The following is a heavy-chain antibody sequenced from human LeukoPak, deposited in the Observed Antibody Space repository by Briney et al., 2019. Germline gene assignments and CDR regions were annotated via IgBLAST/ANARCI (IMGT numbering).Heavy chain of an antibody. J-gene: IGHJ4*02. CDR3: ARGQWWELQVY. V-gene: IGHV1-8*01. CDR1: GSTFTSYD. Sequence: ASVQVSCTASGSTFTSYDITWVRQAAGQGLEEMGCMTPNISNSGHSQKFQGGIPMTRNSSTSEAYMELSSLRSEDTAVYYCARGQWWELQVYWGQGTLVTVSS. D-gene: IGHD1-26*01. CDR2: MTPNISNS.